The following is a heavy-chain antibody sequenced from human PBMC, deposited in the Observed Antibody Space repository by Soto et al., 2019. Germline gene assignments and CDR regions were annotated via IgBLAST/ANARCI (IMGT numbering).Heavy chain of an antibody. V-gene: IGHV3-66*04. Sequence: EVQLVESGGGLVQPGGSLRLSCAASGVTVSSNYMSWVRQAPGKGLEWVSAIYSGGSTYYADSVKGRFTISRENSKNALYLQMNSLRAEDTAVYYCARHGYNYGGGYFDYWGQGTLVTVSS. J-gene: IGHJ4*02. CDR3: ARHGYNYGGGYFDY. CDR1: GVTVSSNY. CDR2: IYSGGST. D-gene: IGHD5-18*01.